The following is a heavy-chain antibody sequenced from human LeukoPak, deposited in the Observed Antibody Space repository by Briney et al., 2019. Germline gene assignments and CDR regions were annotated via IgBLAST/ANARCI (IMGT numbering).Heavy chain of an antibody. D-gene: IGHD3-10*01. CDR3: ARRSYRADVDV. CDR1: GGSMITSTYY. Sequence: PSETLSLTCTVSGGSMITSTYYWVWLRQPPSKGLEWIANMYYTGGTQYSRALTNRATMSVDTSTNQFSLRLSSVTDADTAVYYCARRSYRADVDVWGQGTTVTVSS. J-gene: IGHJ6*02. CDR2: MYYTGGT. V-gene: IGHV4-39*01.